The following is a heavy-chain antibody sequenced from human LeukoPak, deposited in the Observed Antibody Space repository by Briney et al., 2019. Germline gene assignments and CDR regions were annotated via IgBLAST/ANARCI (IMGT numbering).Heavy chain of an antibody. J-gene: IGHJ6*02. CDR3: ASAMVRGVFGMDV. D-gene: IGHD3-10*01. V-gene: IGHV1-8*01. CDR2: MNPNSGNT. Sequence: GASVKVSCKASGYTFTSYDINWVRQATGQGLEWMGWMNPNSGNTGYAQKFQGWVTMTRDTSISTAYMELSRLRSDDTAVYYCASAMVRGVFGMDVWGQGTTVTVSS. CDR1: GYTFTSYD.